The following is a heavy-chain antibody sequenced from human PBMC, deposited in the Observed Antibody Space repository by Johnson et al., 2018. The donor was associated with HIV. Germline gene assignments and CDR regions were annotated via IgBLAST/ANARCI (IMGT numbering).Heavy chain of an antibody. CDR2: ISYDGSNR. D-gene: IGHD4-11*01. Sequence: QVQLVESGGGVVQPGRSLRLSCAASGFTFSSYAMHWVRQAPGKGLEWVAVISYDGSNRYYADSVKGRFTISRDNSKNTLYLQMNSLKPEDTAVYYCARVPFPRPTSPNYINDAFDIWGQGTLVAVSS. CDR1: GFTFSSYA. V-gene: IGHV3-30*04. CDR3: ARVPFPRPTSPNYINDAFDI. J-gene: IGHJ3*02.